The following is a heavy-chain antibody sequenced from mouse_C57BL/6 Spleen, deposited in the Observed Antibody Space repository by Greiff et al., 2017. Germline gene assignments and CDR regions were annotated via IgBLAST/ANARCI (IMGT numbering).Heavy chain of an antibody. V-gene: IGHV1-47*01. CDR1: GYTFTTYP. CDR3: ARGGYFNYFDY. J-gene: IGHJ2*01. Sequence: VQRVESGAELVKPGASVKMSCKASGYTFTTYPIEWMKQNPGKSLEWIGNFHPYNDDTKYNEKFKGKATLTVEKSSSTVYLELSRLTSDDSAVYYCARGGYFNYFDYWGQGTTLTVSS. CDR2: FHPYNDDT. D-gene: IGHD2-3*01.